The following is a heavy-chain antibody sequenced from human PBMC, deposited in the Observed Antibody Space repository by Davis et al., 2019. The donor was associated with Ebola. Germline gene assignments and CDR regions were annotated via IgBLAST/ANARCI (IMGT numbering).Heavy chain of an antibody. D-gene: IGHD3-10*01. Sequence: SVKVSCKASGGTFSNYGMSWVRQAPGQGLEWMGGIIPIFDTTNNTQNFQDRVTINADESTSTAYMELSSLRSEDTAVYYCASPGAGSVNYYLLFDYWGQGTLVTVSS. CDR2: IIPIFDTT. J-gene: IGHJ4*02. CDR3: ASPGAGSVNYYLLFDY. V-gene: IGHV1-69*13. CDR1: GGTFSNYG.